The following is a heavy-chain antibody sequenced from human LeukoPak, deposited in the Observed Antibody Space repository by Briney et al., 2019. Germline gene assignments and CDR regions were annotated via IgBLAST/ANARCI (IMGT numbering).Heavy chain of an antibody. CDR2: ISSSSSYI. Sequence: PGGSLRLSCAASGFTFDDYGMSWVRQAPGKGLEWVSSISSSSSYIYYADSVKGRFTISRDNAKNSLYLQMNSLRAEDTAVYYCARDSGSYFYFDYWGQGTLVTVSS. D-gene: IGHD1-26*01. V-gene: IGHV3-21*01. CDR1: GFTFDDYG. CDR3: ARDSGSYFYFDY. J-gene: IGHJ4*02.